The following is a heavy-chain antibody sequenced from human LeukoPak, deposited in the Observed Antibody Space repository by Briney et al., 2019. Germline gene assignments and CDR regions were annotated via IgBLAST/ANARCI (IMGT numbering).Heavy chain of an antibody. Sequence: SGGSLRLSCAASGFTFSIYAMSWVRQAPGKGLEWVSTVSGSGHSTFYADSVKGRFTISRDNSKNTLYLQMNSLRAEDTAVYYCAREGYLVDYWGQGTLVTVSS. CDR2: VSGSGHST. J-gene: IGHJ4*02. CDR3: AREGYLVDY. CDR1: GFTFSIYA. V-gene: IGHV3-23*01. D-gene: IGHD3-22*01.